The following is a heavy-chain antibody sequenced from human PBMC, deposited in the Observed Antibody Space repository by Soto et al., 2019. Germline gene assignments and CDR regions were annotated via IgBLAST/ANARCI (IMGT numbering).Heavy chain of an antibody. V-gene: IGHV3-23*01. Sequence: EVQLLESGGGLVQPGGSLRLSCAASGFTFSVFAMSWVRQAPGKGLELVSTISGRGENTYYADSVKGLFTISRDNSKNTLNLQMNSLRGEDTAVYYCAKDRGTGDYGVNAVDIWGQGTMVTVAS. D-gene: IGHD7-27*01. CDR2: ISGRGENT. CDR3: AKDRGTGDYGVNAVDI. CDR1: GFTFSVFA. J-gene: IGHJ3*02.